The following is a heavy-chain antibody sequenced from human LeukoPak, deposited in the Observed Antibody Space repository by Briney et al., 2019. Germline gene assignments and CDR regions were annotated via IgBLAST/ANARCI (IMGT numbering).Heavy chain of an antibody. J-gene: IGHJ3*02. D-gene: IGHD1-26*01. V-gene: IGHV4-59*01. CDR3: ARVDILGIDAFDN. CDR1: GGSISSYY. CDR2: IYYSGST. Sequence: PSETLSLTCTVSGGSISSYYWSWIRQPPGKGLEWIGYIYYSGSTNYNPSLKSRVTISVDTSKNQFSLKLSSVTAADTAVYYCARVDILGIDAFDNWGQGTMVTVSS.